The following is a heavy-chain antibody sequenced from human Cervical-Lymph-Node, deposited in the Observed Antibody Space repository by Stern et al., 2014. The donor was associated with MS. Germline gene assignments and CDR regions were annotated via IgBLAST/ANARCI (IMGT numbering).Heavy chain of an antibody. J-gene: IGHJ4*02. D-gene: IGHD4-23*01. CDR2: IRIDGSST. Sequence: EVQLVESGGGLVQPGGSLRLSCAASGFSFSSYWMHWVRQTPGKGLVWVSRIRIDGSSTTYADSVKGRFTISRDNAKNTLYLQMNSLRAEDTAVYYCARVGYGGNSAFDYWGQGTPVTVSS. CDR1: GFSFSSYW. V-gene: IGHV3-74*01. CDR3: ARVGYGGNSAFDY.